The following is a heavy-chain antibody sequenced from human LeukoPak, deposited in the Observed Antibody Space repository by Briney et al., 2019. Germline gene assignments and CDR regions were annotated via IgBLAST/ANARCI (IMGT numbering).Heavy chain of an antibody. J-gene: IGHJ6*02. CDR3: ARGHYYSGLDV. V-gene: IGHV4-34*01. CDR2: INHSGST. CDR1: GGSFSGYY. Sequence: SETLSLTCAAYGGSFSGYYWSWIRQPPGKGLEWIGEINHSGSTNYNPSLKSRVTISVDTSKNQFSLNLSSVTAADTAVYYCARGHYYSGLDVWGQGTTVTVSS.